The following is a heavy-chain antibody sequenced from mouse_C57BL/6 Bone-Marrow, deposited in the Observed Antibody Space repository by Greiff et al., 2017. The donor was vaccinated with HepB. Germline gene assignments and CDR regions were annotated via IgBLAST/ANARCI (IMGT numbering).Heavy chain of an antibody. D-gene: IGHD2-3*01. CDR2: INPRNGGT. Sequence: VQLQQPGTELVKPGASVKLSCKASGYTFTSYWIHWVKQRPGQGLEWIGNINPRNGGTDYSEKFKSKATLPVDKSSSTAYMQLSSLSSEESAAYYCARGWLPYAMDYWGQGTSVTVSA. CDR1: GYTFTSYW. CDR3: ARGWLPYAMDY. V-gene: IGHV1-53*01. J-gene: IGHJ4*01.